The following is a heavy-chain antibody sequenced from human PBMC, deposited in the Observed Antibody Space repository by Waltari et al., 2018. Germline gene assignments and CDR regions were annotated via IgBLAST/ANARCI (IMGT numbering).Heavy chain of an antibody. D-gene: IGHD2-15*01. CDR1: GGTFSSYA. J-gene: IGHJ4*02. CDR2: IIPIFGTA. Sequence: QVQLVQSGAEVKKPGSSVKVSCKASGGTFSSYAISWVRQAPGQGLEWMGGIIPIFGTANYALKFQGRVTITADESTSTAYMELSSLRSEDTAVYYCARFSISIHGGFFDYWGQGTLVTVSS. CDR3: ARFSISIHGGFFDY. V-gene: IGHV1-69*01.